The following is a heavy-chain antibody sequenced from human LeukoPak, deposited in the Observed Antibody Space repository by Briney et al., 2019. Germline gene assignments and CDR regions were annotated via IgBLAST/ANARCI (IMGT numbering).Heavy chain of an antibody. D-gene: IGHD6-19*01. CDR2: ISDSVTRT. V-gene: IGHV3-23*01. CDR3: AKRGVAVAGTRLYYFDY. Sequence: GGSLRLPCAASGFTFSSYAMSWVRQAPGKGLEWVSTISDSVTRTHYADSVKGRFTISRDNSKNTLYLQMNSLRAEDTAVYYCAKRGVAVAGTRLYYFDYWGQGTLVTVSS. J-gene: IGHJ4*02. CDR1: GFTFSSYA.